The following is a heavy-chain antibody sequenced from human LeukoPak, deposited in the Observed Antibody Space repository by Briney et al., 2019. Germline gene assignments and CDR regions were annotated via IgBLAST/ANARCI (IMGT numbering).Heavy chain of an antibody. CDR1: GFTFSSYS. D-gene: IGHD3-22*01. V-gene: IGHV3-21*01. Sequence: GGSLRLSCAASGFTFSSYSMNWVRQAPGKGLEWVSSISSSSSCIYYADSVKGRFTISRDNAKNSLYLQMNSLRAEDTAVYYCARHRYYYDSSGSPHFVYWGQGTLVTVSS. CDR3: ARHRYYYDSSGSPHFVY. J-gene: IGHJ4*02. CDR2: ISSSSSCI.